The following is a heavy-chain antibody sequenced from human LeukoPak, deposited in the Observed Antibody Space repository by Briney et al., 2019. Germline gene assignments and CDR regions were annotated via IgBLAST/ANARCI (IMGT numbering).Heavy chain of an antibody. CDR3: ARAPANYGIDDY. CDR1: GYTFCSYY. V-gene: IGHV1-46*04. Sequence: GASVKVFCKASGYTFCSYYMHWVRQAPGQGLEWVGIINPSVGSTSYAPTLHGRVTMTRDTSTNTVYMELSSLRSEDTAVYYCARAPANYGIDDYWGQGTLVTVSS. J-gene: IGHJ4*02. D-gene: IGHD3-16*01. CDR2: INPSVGST.